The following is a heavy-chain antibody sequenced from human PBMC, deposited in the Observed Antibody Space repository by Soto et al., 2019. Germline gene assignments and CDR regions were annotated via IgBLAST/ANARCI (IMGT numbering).Heavy chain of an antibody. CDR2: IHDRGST. CDR3: AGQWAAGYGAFDP. J-gene: IGHJ5*02. V-gene: IGHV4-4*02. Sequence: QVKLQESGPGLEKPSGTLSLTCAVSGGSISNNRWWTWVRQAPGKGLEWIGEIHDRGSTNYNLSLKSRATVSIDRSKSQFSLEMRAVTAADTAVHYCAGQWAAGYGAFDPWGQGTLVTVSS. CDR1: GGSISNNRW. D-gene: IGHD3-9*01.